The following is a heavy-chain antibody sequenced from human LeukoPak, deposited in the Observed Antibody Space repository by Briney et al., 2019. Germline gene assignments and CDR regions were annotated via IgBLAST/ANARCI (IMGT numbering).Heavy chain of an antibody. V-gene: IGHV3-30*01. D-gene: IGHD3-3*01. CDR2: TSYDGSKE. J-gene: IGHJ5*02. Sequence: PGGSLRLSCAASGFTFSRYAMHWVRQAPGKGLVWVAVTSYDGSKENYADSVKGRFTISRDNSKNTLYLQMNSLRAEDTAVYYCARGISYEWLPGNWFDPWGQGTLVTVSS. CDR1: GFTFSRYA. CDR3: ARGISYEWLPGNWFDP.